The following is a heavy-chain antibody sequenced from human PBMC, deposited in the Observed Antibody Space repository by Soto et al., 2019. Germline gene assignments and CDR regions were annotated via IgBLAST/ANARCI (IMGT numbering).Heavy chain of an antibody. CDR3: ARGPPGLAY. CDR1: GFTVSSNY. D-gene: IGHD3-10*01. V-gene: IGHV3-66*01. J-gene: IGHJ4*02. CDR2: IYRGGRT. Sequence: EVQLVESGGGLVQPGGSLRLSCAASGFTVSSNYMSWVRQAPGKGLEWVSVIYRGGRTYYADSVSGRFIISRDNSKNTLYLQMNSLRAEDTAVYYCARGPPGLAYWGQGTLVTVSS.